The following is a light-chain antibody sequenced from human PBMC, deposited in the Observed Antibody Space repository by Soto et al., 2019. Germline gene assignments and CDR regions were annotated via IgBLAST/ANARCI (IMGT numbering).Light chain of an antibody. CDR2: GAS. V-gene: IGKV3-20*01. CDR3: HQYDSSRGT. Sequence: EIVLTQSPGTLSLSPGERATLSCRASQSVSSNLAWYQQKPGQAPRLLIYGASTRATDIPDRFSGSGSGTDFTLTISRLEPEDFAVYYCHQYDSSRGTFGQGTKVDIK. J-gene: IGKJ1*01. CDR1: QSVSSN.